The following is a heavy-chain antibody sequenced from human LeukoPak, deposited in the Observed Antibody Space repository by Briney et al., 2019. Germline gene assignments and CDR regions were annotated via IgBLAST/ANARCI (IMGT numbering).Heavy chain of an antibody. CDR1: GFTFRSYA. Sequence: PGGSLRLSCAASGFTFRSYAIYWVRQAPGKGLEWVSGISGSGGDTYFADSVKGRFTISRDNSKNTVFLQMDSLRAEDTAVYYCAKTTAGYSSGLSPGWPIDYWGQGTLVTVSS. J-gene: IGHJ4*02. CDR3: AKTTAGYSSGLSPGWPIDY. CDR2: ISGSGGDT. D-gene: IGHD6-19*01. V-gene: IGHV3-23*01.